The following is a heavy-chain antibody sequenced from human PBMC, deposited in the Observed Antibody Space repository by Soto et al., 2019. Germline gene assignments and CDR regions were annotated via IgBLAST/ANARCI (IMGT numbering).Heavy chain of an antibody. J-gene: IGHJ4*02. CDR1: GYTFTSYA. CDR2: INAGNGNT. CDR3: AREVRVSGIAARPLGY. Sequence: QVQLVQSGAEVKKPGASVKVSCKASGYTFTSYAMHWVRQAPGQRLEWMGWINAGNGNTKYSQKFQGRVTITRDTSASTAYMELSSLRSEDTAVYYCAREVRVSGIAARPLGYWGQGTLVTVSS. D-gene: IGHD6-6*01. V-gene: IGHV1-3*01.